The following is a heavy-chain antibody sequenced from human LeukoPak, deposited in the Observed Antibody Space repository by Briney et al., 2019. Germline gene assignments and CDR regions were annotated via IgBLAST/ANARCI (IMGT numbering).Heavy chain of an antibody. CDR3: ARDECSSTSCYIVG. Sequence: ASVKVSCKASGYTFTGYYMHWVRQAPGQGLEWMGWINPNSGGTNYAQKFQGRVTMTRDTSISTAYMELSRLRSDDTAVYYCARDECSSTSCYIVGWGQGTLVTVSS. V-gene: IGHV1-2*02. J-gene: IGHJ4*02. CDR2: INPNSGGT. D-gene: IGHD2-2*02. CDR1: GYTFTGYY.